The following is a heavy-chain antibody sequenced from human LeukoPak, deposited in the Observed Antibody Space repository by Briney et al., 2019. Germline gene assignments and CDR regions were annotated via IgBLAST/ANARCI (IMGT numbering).Heavy chain of an antibody. Sequence: ASVEVSCKASGYTFTGYYMHWVRQAPGQGLEWMGWINPNSGGTNYAQKFQGRVTMTRDTSISTAYMELSRLRSDDTAVYYCARLTTSSGWYIDYWGQGTLVTVSS. CDR1: GYTFTGYY. CDR2: INPNSGGT. V-gene: IGHV1-2*02. J-gene: IGHJ4*02. CDR3: ARLTTSSGWYIDY. D-gene: IGHD6-19*01.